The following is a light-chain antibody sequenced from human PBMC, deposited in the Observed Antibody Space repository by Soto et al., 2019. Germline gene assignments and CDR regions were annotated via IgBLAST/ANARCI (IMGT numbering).Light chain of an antibody. CDR1: QSVDSF. V-gene: IGKV3-11*01. J-gene: IGKJ3*01. CDR3: QQYNNSAFT. CDR2: DAS. Sequence: EIVLTQSPSTLSLSPGERATLSCRASQSVDSFLAWYQQKPGQAPRLLIYDASNRATAIPARFSGSGSGTEFTLTISSLQPEDFAPYYCQQYNNSAFTFGPGTKVDIK.